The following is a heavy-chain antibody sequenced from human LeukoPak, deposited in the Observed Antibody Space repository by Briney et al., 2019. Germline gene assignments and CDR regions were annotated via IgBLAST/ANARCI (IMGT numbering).Heavy chain of an antibody. CDR1: GYTFTSYG. D-gene: IGHD2-2*01. CDR3: ARVQLVPAASAFDY. V-gene: IGHV1-18*01. J-gene: IGHJ4*02. CDR2: ISAYNGNT. Sequence: ASVKVSCKASGYTFTSYGISWVRQAPGQGLEWMGWISAYNGNTNYAQKLQGRVTMTTDTPTSTAYMELRSLRSDDTAVYYCARVQLVPAASAFDYWGQGTLVTVSS.